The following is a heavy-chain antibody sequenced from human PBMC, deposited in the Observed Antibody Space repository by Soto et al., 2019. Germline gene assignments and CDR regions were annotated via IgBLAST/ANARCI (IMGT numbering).Heavy chain of an antibody. CDR2: IIPIFGTA. J-gene: IGHJ6*02. Sequence: GASVKVSCTASGGTFSSYAISWVRQAPGQGLEWMGGIIPIFGTANYAQKFQGRVTITADESTSTAYMELSSLRSEDTAVYYCAESNSSSSRYYYYGMDVWGQGTTVTVSS. D-gene: IGHD6-6*01. V-gene: IGHV1-69*13. CDR1: GGTFSSYA. CDR3: AESNSSSSRYYYYGMDV.